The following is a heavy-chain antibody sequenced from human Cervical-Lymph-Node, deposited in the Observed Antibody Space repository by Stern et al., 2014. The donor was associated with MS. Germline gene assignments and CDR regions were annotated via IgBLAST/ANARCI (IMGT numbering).Heavy chain of an antibody. J-gene: IGHJ6*02. D-gene: IGHD3-3*01. CDR3: ARRINVESYYNGMDV. V-gene: IGHV1-69*12. CDR2: IIPVYGTA. Sequence: QDQLVQSGAEVKNPGSSVKVSCKASGGSFSRYAISWVRQAPGQGLEWMGAIIPVYGTANYAQKFQDRVTITADELTNTAHMELSSLRFEDTAMYYCARRINVESYYNGMDVWGQGTTVIVSS. CDR1: GGSFSRYA.